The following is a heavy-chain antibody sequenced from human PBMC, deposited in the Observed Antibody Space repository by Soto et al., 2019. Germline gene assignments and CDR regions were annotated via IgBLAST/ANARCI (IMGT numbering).Heavy chain of an antibody. J-gene: IGHJ5*02. CDR3: ARGQELIVETDNWFDP. CDR1: GGSISSYY. Sequence: SETLSLTCTVSGGSISSYYWSWIRQPPGKGLEWIGYIYYNGSTNYNPSLKSRVTISVDTSKNQFSLKLSSVTAADSAVYYCARGQELIVETDNWFDPWGQGTLVTVSS. CDR2: IYYNGST. D-gene: IGHD3-22*01. V-gene: IGHV4-59*01.